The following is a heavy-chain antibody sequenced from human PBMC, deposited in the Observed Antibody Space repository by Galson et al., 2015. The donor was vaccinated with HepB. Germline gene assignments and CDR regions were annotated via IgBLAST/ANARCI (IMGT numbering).Heavy chain of an antibody. D-gene: IGHD2-21*02. CDR1: GFTFSTAW. V-gene: IGHV3-7*03. J-gene: IGHJ4*02. Sequence: SLRLSCAASGFTFSTAWMSWVRQAPGKGLEWVANIKQDGSEKYYVDSVKGRFTISRDNAKNSLYLQMNSLRAEDTAVYYCARDLRCGGDCYSPAQDYWGQGTLVTVSS. CDR3: ARDLRCGGDCYSPAQDY. CDR2: IKQDGSEK.